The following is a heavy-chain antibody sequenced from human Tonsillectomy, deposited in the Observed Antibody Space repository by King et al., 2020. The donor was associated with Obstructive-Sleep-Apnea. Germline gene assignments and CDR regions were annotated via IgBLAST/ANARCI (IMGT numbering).Heavy chain of an antibody. CDR2: IYYSGST. CDR1: GGSISSSSYY. V-gene: IGHV4-39*01. Sequence: QLQESGPGLVKPSETLSLTCTVSGGSISSSSYYWGWIRQPPGKGLEWIGSIYYSGSTYYNPSLKSRVTISVDTSKNQFSLKLSSVTAADTAVYYCASSIAAAGTGYYYYGMDVWGQGTTVTVSS. CDR3: ASSIAAAGTGYYYYGMDV. J-gene: IGHJ6*02. D-gene: IGHD6-13*01.